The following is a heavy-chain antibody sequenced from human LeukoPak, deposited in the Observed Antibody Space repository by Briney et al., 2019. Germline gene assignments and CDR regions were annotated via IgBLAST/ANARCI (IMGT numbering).Heavy chain of an antibody. CDR3: ARFPLTGYSSVWYGGDCAY. D-gene: IGHD6-19*01. J-gene: IGHJ4*02. CDR2: IYYSGST. V-gene: IGHV4-59*01. Sequence: SETLSLTCTVSGGSISSYYWNGIRQPPGKGLEWIGYIYYSGSTDYNPSLKSRVTISVDTSKNQFSLNLSSVTAADTAVYYCARFPLTGYSSVWYGGDCAYGGQGTLVTVSS. CDR1: GGSISSYY.